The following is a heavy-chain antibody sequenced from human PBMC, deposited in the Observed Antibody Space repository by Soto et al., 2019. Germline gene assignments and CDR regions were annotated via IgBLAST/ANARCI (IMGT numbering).Heavy chain of an antibody. CDR3: ARDVTDFWSGHEGMDV. CDR2: IYYSGST. J-gene: IGHJ6*02. D-gene: IGHD3-3*01. Sequence: SETLSLTCTVSGGSISNGGYYWTWIRQHPGKGLEWIGYIYYSGSTYYNPSLKSRVTISVDTSKNQFSLKLTSVTAAGTAVYYCARDVTDFWSGHEGMDVWGQGTTVTVSS. V-gene: IGHV4-31*03. CDR1: GGSISNGGYY.